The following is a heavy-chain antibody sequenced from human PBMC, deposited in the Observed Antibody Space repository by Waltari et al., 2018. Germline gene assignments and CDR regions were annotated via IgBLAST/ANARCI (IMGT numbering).Heavy chain of an antibody. CDR1: GFTFSDYG. J-gene: IGHJ4*02. V-gene: IGHV3-21*03. CDR3: ARGDRGFDY. D-gene: IGHD3-10*01. CDR2: IRGVSTYI. Sequence: VQLVESGGGVVKPGGALRLSCAASGFTFSDYGLNWVRQAPGKGLEWVSYIRGVSTYIYYADSVKGRFTISRNNAQNSVYLQMNSLRVEDTGVYYCARGDRGFDYWGQGTLVTVSS.